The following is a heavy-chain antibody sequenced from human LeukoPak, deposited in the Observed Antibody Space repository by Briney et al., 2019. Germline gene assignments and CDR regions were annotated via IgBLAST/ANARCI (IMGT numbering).Heavy chain of an antibody. D-gene: IGHD3-16*01. V-gene: IGHV1-69*13. J-gene: IGHJ4*02. CDR2: IIPIFRTT. CDR1: GGTFNTYA. Sequence: SVKVSCKASGGTFNTYAISWVRQAPGQGLEWMGGIIPIFRTTHYAQNFQGRVTLTADESSNTAFMELSSLRSEDTAIYYCARELGGYFDYWGQETPVTVSS. CDR3: ARELGGYFDY.